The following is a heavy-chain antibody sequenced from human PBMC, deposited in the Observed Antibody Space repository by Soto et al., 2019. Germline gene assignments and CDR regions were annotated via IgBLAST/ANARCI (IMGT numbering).Heavy chain of an antibody. CDR3: ARDRLIVATIGLGAFDY. V-gene: IGHV1-46*01. D-gene: IGHD5-12*01. Sequence: QVQLVQSGAEVKKPGASVKVSCKASGYTFTSYYMHWVRQAPGQGLEWMGIINPSGGSTSYAQKFQGRVTMTRDTSTSTVYMELSSLRSEDTAVYYCARDRLIVATIGLGAFDYWGQGTLVTVSS. J-gene: IGHJ4*02. CDR2: INPSGGST. CDR1: GYTFTSYY.